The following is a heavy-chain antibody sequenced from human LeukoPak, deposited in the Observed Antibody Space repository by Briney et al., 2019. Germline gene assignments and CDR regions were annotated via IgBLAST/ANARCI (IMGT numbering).Heavy chain of an antibody. CDR1: GGTFSSHA. CDR2: IIPISGTA. J-gene: IGHJ6*03. CDR3: ARGLQYQLLKALGHYYMDV. V-gene: IGHV1-69*05. D-gene: IGHD2-2*01. Sequence: GASEKVSCKASGGTFSSHAIAWVRQDPGQGPEWMGGIIPISGTANYAQKFQGRVTITTDESTSTAYLELSSLASDDTAVYYCARGLQYQLLKALGHYYMDVWGEGTTVTVSS.